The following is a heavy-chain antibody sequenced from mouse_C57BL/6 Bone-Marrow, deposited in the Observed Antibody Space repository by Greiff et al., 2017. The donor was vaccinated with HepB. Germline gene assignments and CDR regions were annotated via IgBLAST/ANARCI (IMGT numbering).Heavy chain of an antibody. J-gene: IGHJ3*01. Sequence: VQLKESGGGLVKPGGSLKLSCAASGFTFSSYAMSWVRQTPEKRLEWVATISDGGSYTYYPDNVKGRFTISRDNAKNNLYLQMSHLKSEDTAMYYCASLLSRFAYWGQGTLVTVSA. V-gene: IGHV5-4*01. D-gene: IGHD2-1*01. CDR1: GFTFSSYA. CDR2: ISDGGSYT. CDR3: ASLLSRFAY.